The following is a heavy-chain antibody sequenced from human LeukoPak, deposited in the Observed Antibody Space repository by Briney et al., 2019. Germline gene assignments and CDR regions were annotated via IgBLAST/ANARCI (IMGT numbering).Heavy chain of an antibody. J-gene: IGHJ4*02. CDR3: ARDSAAVAGSSFDY. D-gene: IGHD6-19*01. V-gene: IGHV3-30*04. CDR1: GFTFSSYA. CDR2: ISYDGSNK. Sequence: GSLRLSCAASGFTFSSYAMHWVRQAPGKGLEWVAVISYDGSNKYYADSVKGRFTISRDNSKNTLYLQMNSLRAEDTAVYYCARDSAAVAGSSFDYWGQGTLVTVSS.